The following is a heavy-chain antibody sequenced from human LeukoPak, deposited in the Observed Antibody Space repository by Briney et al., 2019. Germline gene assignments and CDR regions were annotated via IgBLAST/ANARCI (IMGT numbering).Heavy chain of an antibody. CDR3: ARNRYYYGSGNYGVPNWFDP. V-gene: IGHV4-39*01. CDR1: GGSINSNSYY. CDR2: IYYSGST. Sequence: SETLSLTCTVSGGSINSNSYYWGWIRQPPGKGLEWIGSIYYSGSTYYNPSLKSRVTISVDTSKNQFSLKLSSVTAADTAVYYCARNRYYYGSGNYGVPNWFDPWGQGTLVTVSS. J-gene: IGHJ5*02. D-gene: IGHD3-10*01.